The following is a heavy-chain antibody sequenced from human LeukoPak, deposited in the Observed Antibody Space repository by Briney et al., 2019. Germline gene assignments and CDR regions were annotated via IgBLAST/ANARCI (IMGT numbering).Heavy chain of an antibody. CDR3: ARDPSNSGYDYLYYFDY. Sequence: SETLSLTCTVSGGSISSYYWSWIRQPPGKGLEWIGYIYNSGSTNYNPSLKSRVTISVDTSKNQFSLKLSSVTAADTAVYYCARDPSNSGYDYLYYFDYWGQGTLVTVSS. D-gene: IGHD5-12*01. V-gene: IGHV4-59*01. J-gene: IGHJ4*02. CDR2: IYNSGST. CDR1: GGSISSYY.